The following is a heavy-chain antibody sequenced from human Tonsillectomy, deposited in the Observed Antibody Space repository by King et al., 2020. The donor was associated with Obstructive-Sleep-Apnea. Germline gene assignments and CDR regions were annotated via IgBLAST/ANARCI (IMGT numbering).Heavy chain of an antibody. CDR3: AREDYDSSGYYFDY. J-gene: IGHJ4*02. D-gene: IGHD3-22*01. CDR2: ISGSSSTM. Sequence: VQLVESGGGLIQPGGSLRLSCAASGFTFSGYSMNWVRQPPGKGLEWVSYISGSSSTMYYADSVKGRFTISRDNVKNSLFLQMNSLRAEDTAVYYCAREDYDSSGYYFDYWGRGTLVTVSS. V-gene: IGHV3-48*04. CDR1: GFTFSGYS.